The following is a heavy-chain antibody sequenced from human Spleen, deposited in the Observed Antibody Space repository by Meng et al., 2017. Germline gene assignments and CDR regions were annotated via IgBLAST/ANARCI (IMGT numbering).Heavy chain of an antibody. CDR2: IYHRGST. V-gene: IGHV4-38-2*01. J-gene: IGHJ4*03. CDR3: AREDDLAVAGPDPALDY. D-gene: IGHD6-19*01. CDR1: GYYISSGYY. Sequence: SETLSLTCAVSGYYISSGYYWAWIRQPPGKGLQWIGSIYHRGSTYYNPSLKSRGIISVDTSKNQISLQLYSVTAADTAMYYCAREDDLAVAGPDPALDYWGQGILVTVSS.